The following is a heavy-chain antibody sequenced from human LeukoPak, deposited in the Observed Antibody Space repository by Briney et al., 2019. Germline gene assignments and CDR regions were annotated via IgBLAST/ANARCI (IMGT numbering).Heavy chain of an antibody. D-gene: IGHD6-13*01. CDR2: IYFSGST. J-gene: IGHJ5*02. CDR3: ARVDLFSSSWRASNWFDP. V-gene: IGHV4-30-4*01. Sequence: SQTLSLTCTVSGGSISSDDYYWSWIRQPPGKGLEWIGIIYFSGSTYCNPSLKSRVTISVDTSKNQFSLRLSSVTAADTAVYYCARVDLFSSSWRASNWFDPWGQGTLVTVSS. CDR1: GGSISSDDYY.